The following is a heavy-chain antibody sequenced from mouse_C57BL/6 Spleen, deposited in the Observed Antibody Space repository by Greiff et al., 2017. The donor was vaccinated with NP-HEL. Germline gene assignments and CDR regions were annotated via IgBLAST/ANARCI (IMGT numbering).Heavy chain of an antibody. D-gene: IGHD1-1*01. CDR1: GYTFTSYW. CDR2: IYPGSGST. V-gene: IGHV1-55*01. CDR3: ARGSSYVGYFDY. J-gene: IGHJ2*01. Sequence: QVQLQQSGAELVKPGASVKMSCKASGYTFTSYWITWVKQRPGQGLEWIGDIYPGSGSTNYNEKFKSKATLTVDTSSSTAYMQLSSLTSEDSAVYYCARGSSYVGYFDYWGQGTTLTVSS.